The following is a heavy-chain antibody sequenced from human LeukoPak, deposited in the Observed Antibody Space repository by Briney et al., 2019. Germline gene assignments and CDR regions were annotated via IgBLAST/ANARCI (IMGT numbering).Heavy chain of an antibody. CDR1: GSSFTSYW. Sequence: GASLKISCKGSGSSFTSYWIGWVRQLPGKGLEWMGIIYPGDSDTRYSPSFQGQVTISADKSISTAYLQWSSLKASDTAMYYCARFTAAGTTDHFDYWGQGTLVTVSS. V-gene: IGHV5-51*01. CDR3: ARFTAAGTTDHFDY. J-gene: IGHJ4*02. D-gene: IGHD6-13*01. CDR2: IYPGDSDT.